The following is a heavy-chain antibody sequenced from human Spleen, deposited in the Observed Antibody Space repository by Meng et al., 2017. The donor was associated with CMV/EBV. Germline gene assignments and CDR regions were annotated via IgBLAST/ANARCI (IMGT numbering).Heavy chain of an antibody. CDR2: IRYVGSNK. V-gene: IGHV3-30*02. D-gene: IGHD5-18*01. J-gene: IGHJ6*02. CDR1: GFTFSSYG. Sequence: GGSLRLSCAASGFTFSSYGMHWVRQAPGKGLEWVAFIRYVGSNKYYADSVKGRFTISRDNSKNTLYLQMNSLRAEDTAVYYCAKPEGDTAMVPRDYYYGMDVWGQGTTVTVSS. CDR3: AKPEGDTAMVPRDYYYGMDV.